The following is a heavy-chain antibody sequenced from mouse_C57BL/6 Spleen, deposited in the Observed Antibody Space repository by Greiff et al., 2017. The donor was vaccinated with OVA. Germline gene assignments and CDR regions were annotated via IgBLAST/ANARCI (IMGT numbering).Heavy chain of an antibody. CDR2: INPNNGGT. J-gene: IGHJ4*01. CDR1: GYTFTDYY. V-gene: IGHV1-26*01. CDR3: ARPIYYDNYYAMDY. D-gene: IGHD2-4*01. Sequence: EVQLQQSGPELVKPGASVKISCKASGYTFTDYYMNWVKQSHGKSLEWIGDINPNNGGTSYNQKFKGKATLTVDKSSSTAYMELRSLTSEDSAVYYYARPIYYDNYYAMDYWGQGTSVTVSS.